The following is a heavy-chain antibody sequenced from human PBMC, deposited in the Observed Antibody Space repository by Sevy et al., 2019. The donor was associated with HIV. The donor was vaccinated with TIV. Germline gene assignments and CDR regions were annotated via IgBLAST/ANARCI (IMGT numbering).Heavy chain of an antibody. D-gene: IGHD3-22*01. CDR1: GYTFTSFG. V-gene: IGHV1-18*01. CDR2: ISVYNGKT. J-gene: IGHJ5*02. CDR3: ARRGAFDFDTSGFLSP. Sequence: ASVKVSCKASGYTFTSFGISWVRQAPGQGLEWVGWISVYNGKTNYAQKLQGRVTMTTDTSTSTAYMERKSLGSDDTAVYYCARRGAFDFDTSGFLSPWGQGTLVTVSS.